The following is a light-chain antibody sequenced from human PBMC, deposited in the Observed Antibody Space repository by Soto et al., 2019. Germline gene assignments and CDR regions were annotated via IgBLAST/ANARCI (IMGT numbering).Light chain of an antibody. V-gene: IGLV2-23*02. Sequence: QSALTQPASVSGSPGQTITISCTGTSSNVGSNNLVSWYQQHPGNVPKLMIYDVSKRPSGVSNRFSGSKSGNTASLTISGLQAEDEADYYCCSWAGSPPAVVFGGGTQLTVL. J-gene: IGLJ2*01. CDR1: SSNVGSNNL. CDR2: DVS. CDR3: CSWAGSPPAVV.